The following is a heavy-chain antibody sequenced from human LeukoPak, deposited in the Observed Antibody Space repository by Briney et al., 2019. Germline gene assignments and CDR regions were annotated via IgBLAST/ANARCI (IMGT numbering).Heavy chain of an antibody. CDR1: GGSISSYY. J-gene: IGHJ4*02. CDR2: IYTSGST. Sequence: PSETLSLXCTVSGGSISSYYWSWIRQPAGKGLEWIGRIYTSGSTNYNPSLKSRVTMSVDTSKNQFSLKLSSVTAADTAVYYCARDYCSSTSCYNYFDYWGQGTLVTVSS. CDR3: ARDYCSSTSCYNYFDY. V-gene: IGHV4-4*07. D-gene: IGHD2-2*01.